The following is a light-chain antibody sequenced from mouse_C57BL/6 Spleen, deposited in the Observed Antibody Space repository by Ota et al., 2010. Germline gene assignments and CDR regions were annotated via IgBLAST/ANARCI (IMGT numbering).Light chain of an antibody. Sequence: DIQMTQSPSSLSASLGRAKSPSLCKASQDINRYIAWYQHKPGKGPRLLIHYTSTLLPGIPSRFSGSGSGRDYSFSISNLEPEDIATYYCLQFDNLLPWTFGGGTKLEIK. V-gene: IGKV19-93*01. CDR1: QDINRY. J-gene: IGKJ1*01. CDR3: LQFDNLLPWT. CDR2: YTS.